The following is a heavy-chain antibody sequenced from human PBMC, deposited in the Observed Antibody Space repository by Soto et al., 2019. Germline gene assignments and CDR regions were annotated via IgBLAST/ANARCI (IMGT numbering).Heavy chain of an antibody. CDR3: ASRRITMIVVVMAAFDI. CDR1: GYTLTELS. Sequence: ASVKVSCKVSGYTLTELSMHWVRQAPGKGLEWMGGFDPEDGETIYAQKFQGRVTMTEDASTDTSYMELSSLRSGDTAVYYCASRRITMIVVVMAAFDIWGQGTLVTVSS. V-gene: IGHV1-24*01. D-gene: IGHD3-22*01. CDR2: FDPEDGET. J-gene: IGHJ3*02.